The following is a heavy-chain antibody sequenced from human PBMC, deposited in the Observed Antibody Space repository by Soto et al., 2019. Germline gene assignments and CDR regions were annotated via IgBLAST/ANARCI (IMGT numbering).Heavy chain of an antibody. V-gene: IGHV4-34*01. Sequence: GSLRLSCAASGLRISDHLVDWVRQAPGKGLQWIGQINHSGSAYYNPSLKSRVTISVHTSNSQFSLELSSVTAADTAVYYCARGLITGSHYSGGWYYFDSWGQGTQVT. D-gene: IGHD6-19*01. J-gene: IGHJ4*02. CDR2: INHSGSA. CDR3: ARGLITGSHYSGGWYYFDS. CDR1: GLRISDHL.